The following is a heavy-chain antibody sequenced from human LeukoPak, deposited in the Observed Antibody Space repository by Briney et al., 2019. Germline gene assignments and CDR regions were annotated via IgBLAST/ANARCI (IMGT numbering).Heavy chain of an antibody. CDR2: IYSGGST. V-gene: IGHV3-53*04. J-gene: IGHJ6*02. Sequence: GGSLRLSCAASGFTVSSNYMSWVRQAPGKGLEWVSVIYSGGSTYYEDSGKGRFTISRHNSKNTLYLQMNSLRAEDTAVYYCTTDGRSRYGMDVWGQGTTVTVSS. CDR3: TTDGRSRYGMDV. CDR1: GFTVSSNY.